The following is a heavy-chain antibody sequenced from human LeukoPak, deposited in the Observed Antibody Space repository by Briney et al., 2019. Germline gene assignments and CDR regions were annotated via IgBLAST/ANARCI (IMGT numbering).Heavy chain of an antibody. Sequence: SVKVSCKASGYTFTSYYMHWVRQAPGQGLEWMGGIIPIFGTANYAQKFQGRVTITADESTSTAYMELSSLRSEDTAVYYCARSIAAAAMGRYNWFDPWGQGTLVTVSS. V-gene: IGHV1-69*13. J-gene: IGHJ5*02. CDR3: ARSIAAAAMGRYNWFDP. CDR1: GYTFTSYY. D-gene: IGHD6-13*01. CDR2: IIPIFGTA.